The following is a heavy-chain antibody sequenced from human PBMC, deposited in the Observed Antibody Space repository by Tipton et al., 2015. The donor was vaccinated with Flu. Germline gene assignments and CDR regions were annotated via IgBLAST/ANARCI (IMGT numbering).Heavy chain of an antibody. V-gene: IGHV4-4*07. D-gene: IGHD3-16*01. CDR1: GGSISSYY. CDR3: ARVTPPSYDYIWGSYGDAFDI. Sequence: TLSLTCTVSGGSISSYYWSWIRQPAGKGLEWIGRIYTSGSTNYNPSLKSRVTMSVDTSKNQFSLKLSSVTAADTAVYYCARVTPPSYDYIWGSYGDAFDIWGQGAMVTVSS. CDR2: IYTSGST. J-gene: IGHJ3*02.